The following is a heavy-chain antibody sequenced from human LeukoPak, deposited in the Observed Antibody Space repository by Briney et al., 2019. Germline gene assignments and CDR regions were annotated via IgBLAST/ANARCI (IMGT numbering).Heavy chain of an antibody. CDR2: IKTDGSQI. CDR1: GFTFSSYW. Sequence: GGSLRLSCVASGFTFSSYWMTWVRQAPGKGLEWVANIKTDGSQIYYVDSVKGRFTISRDNAKNSLYLQMNSLRAEDTAVYYCARAYYGSGSYYVKGFDPWGQGTLVTVSS. V-gene: IGHV3-7*04. CDR3: ARAYYGSGSYYVKGFDP. D-gene: IGHD3-10*01. J-gene: IGHJ5*02.